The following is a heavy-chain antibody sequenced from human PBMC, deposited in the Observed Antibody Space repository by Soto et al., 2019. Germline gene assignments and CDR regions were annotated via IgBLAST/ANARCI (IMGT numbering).Heavy chain of an antibody. J-gene: IGHJ3*02. V-gene: IGHV3-53*01. CDR2: IYSGGST. CDR3: ARNYDSTAGGAFDI. CDR1: GFTVSSNY. D-gene: IGHD3-22*01. Sequence: EVQLVESGGGLIQPGGSLRLSCAASGFTVSSNYMSWVRQAPGKGLEWVSVIYSGGSTYYADSVKGRFTISRDTSKNTLYLQMNSLRAEDTAVYYCARNYDSTAGGAFDIWGQGTMVTVSS.